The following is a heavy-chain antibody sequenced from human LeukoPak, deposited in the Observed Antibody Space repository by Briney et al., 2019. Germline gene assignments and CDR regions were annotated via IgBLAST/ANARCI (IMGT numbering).Heavy chain of an antibody. J-gene: IGHJ4*02. CDR2: IYTSGST. CDR3: ARTRYYDILTGHQPFDY. Sequence: SETLSLTFTVSGGSISSYYWSWIRQPAGKGLEWIGRIYTSGSTNYNPSLKSRVTMSVDTSKNQFSLKLSSVTAADTAVYYCARTRYYDILTGHQPFDYWGQGTLVTVSS. V-gene: IGHV4-4*07. CDR1: GGSISSYY. D-gene: IGHD3-9*01.